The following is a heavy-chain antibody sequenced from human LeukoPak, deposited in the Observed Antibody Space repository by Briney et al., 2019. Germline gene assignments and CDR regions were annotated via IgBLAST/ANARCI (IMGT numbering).Heavy chain of an antibody. CDR2: IYYSGST. V-gene: IGHV4-59*12. CDR3: ARGRGLWSGYYRTGYFQH. D-gene: IGHD3-3*01. Sequence: SETLSLTCTVSGGSISSYYWSWIRQPPGKGLEWIGYIYYSGSTNYNPSLKSRVTISVDTSKNQFSLKLSSVTAADTAVYYCARGRGLWSGYYRTGYFQHWGQGTLVTVSS. CDR1: GGSISSYY. J-gene: IGHJ1*01.